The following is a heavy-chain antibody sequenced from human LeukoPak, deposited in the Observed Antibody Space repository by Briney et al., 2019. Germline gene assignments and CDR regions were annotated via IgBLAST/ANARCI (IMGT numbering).Heavy chain of an antibody. V-gene: IGHV6-1*01. D-gene: IGHD6-13*01. CDR2: TYYRSKWYN. J-gene: IGHJ4*02. Sequence: SQTLSLTCAISGDSVSSNSAAWSWIRQSPSRGLEWLGRTYYRSKWYNDYAVSVKSRITINPDTSKNQFPLQLNSVTPEDTAVYYCARDQIAAAGTFDYWGQGTLVTVSS. CDR3: ARDQIAAAGTFDY. CDR1: GDSVSSNSAA.